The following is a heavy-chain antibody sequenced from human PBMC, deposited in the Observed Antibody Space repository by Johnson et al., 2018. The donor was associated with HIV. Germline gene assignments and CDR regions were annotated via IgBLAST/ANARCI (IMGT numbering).Heavy chain of an antibody. CDR1: GFTFSNYA. D-gene: IGHD6-6*01. CDR2: LSGRGGST. J-gene: IGHJ3*02. Sequence: VQLVESGGGLVQPGGSLRVSCAASGFTFSNYAMTWVRQAPGKGLEWVSGLSGRGGSTYYADSVKGRFTISRDKSKNTLYLQMNSLRAEDTAVYYCAKDRYSSSSVGAFDIWGQGTMVTVSS. CDR3: AKDRYSSSSVGAFDI. V-gene: IGHV3-23*04.